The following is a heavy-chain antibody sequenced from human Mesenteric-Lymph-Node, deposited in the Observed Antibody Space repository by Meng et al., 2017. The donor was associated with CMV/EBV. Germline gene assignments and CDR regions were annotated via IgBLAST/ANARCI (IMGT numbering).Heavy chain of an antibody. J-gene: IGHJ4*02. V-gene: IGHV1-69*04. D-gene: IGHD4-17*01. CDR3: ARGNTVTTGHDY. CDR1: GDTFSSHA. CDR2: IVPLLDTA. Sequence: SCKASGDTFSSHAISWVRQAPGQGLEWVGRIVPLLDTATYAQKLQGRVTITADKITNTAYMELHSLTSDDTGVYYCARGNTVTTGHDYWGQGTLVTVSS.